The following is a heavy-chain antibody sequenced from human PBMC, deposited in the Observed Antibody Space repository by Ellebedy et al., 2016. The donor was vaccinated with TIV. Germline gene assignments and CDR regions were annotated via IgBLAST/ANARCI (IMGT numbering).Heavy chain of an antibody. CDR1: GFTFSGSA. J-gene: IGHJ6*02. V-gene: IGHV3-23*01. CDR2: FTGGAIIT. D-gene: IGHD2-15*01. Sequence: GESLKISCAASGFTFSGSAMNWVRQAPGKGLEWVSSFTGGAIITYYADSVKGRFTISRDNSQNTLYLQMNSLRAEDTAVYYWAKGRGGSSYSSLDVWGQGTTVTVSS. CDR3: AKGRGGSSYSSLDV.